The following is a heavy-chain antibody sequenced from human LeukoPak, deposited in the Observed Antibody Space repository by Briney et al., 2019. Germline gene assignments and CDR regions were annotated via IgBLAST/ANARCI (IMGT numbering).Heavy chain of an antibody. Sequence: PSETLSLTCTVSGGSISSGGYYWSWIRQHPGKGLEWIGYIYYSGSTYYNPSLKSRVTISVDTSKNQFSLKLSSVTAADTAVYYCARDDTYCSGGSCYWNWFDPWGQGTLVTVSS. J-gene: IGHJ5*02. V-gene: IGHV4-31*03. D-gene: IGHD2-15*01. CDR1: GGSISSGGYY. CDR2: IYYSGST. CDR3: ARDDTYCSGGSCYWNWFDP.